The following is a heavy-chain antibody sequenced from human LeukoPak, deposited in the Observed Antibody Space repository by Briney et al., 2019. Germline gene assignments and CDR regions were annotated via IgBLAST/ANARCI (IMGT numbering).Heavy chain of an antibody. CDR1: GFTFRAYA. J-gene: IGHJ4*02. V-gene: IGHV3-23*01. CDR2: ISTSGNT. D-gene: IGHD1-7*01. CDR3: ATGLRGNCNY. Sequence: GGSLRLSCAASGFTFRAYAMAWVRQAPGKGLEWVSSISTSGNTYYADSVKGRFTISRDNSKNTLYLQMNSLTAEDTVVYYCATGLRGNCNYWGQGTLVTVSS.